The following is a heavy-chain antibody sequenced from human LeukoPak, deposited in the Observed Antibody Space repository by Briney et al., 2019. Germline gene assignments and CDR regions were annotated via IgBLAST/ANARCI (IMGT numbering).Heavy chain of an antibody. V-gene: IGHV3-30-3*01. J-gene: IGHJ4*02. CDR2: ISYDGGTK. CDR3: ARDRLSMIIGLPGAN. CDR1: GFTFSSYA. Sequence: PGGSLRLSCVVSGFTFSSYAMHWVRQAPGKGLEWVAVISYDGGTKYYADSVKGRFTISRDNSKNTLYLQVSSLRVEDTAIYYCARDRLSMIIGLPGANWGQGTLVTVPS. D-gene: IGHD3-22*01.